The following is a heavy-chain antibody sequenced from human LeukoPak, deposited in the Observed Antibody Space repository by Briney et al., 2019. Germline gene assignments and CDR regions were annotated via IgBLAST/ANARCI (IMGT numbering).Heavy chain of an antibody. J-gene: IGHJ4*02. Sequence: SETLSLTCTVSGGSISSYYWSWIRQPPGKGLEWIGYIYYSGSTNYNPSLKSRVTISVDTSKNQFSLKLSSVTAADTAVYYCARVRRDTAMAYYFDYWGQGTLVTVSS. CDR2: IYYSGST. CDR3: ARVRRDTAMAYYFDY. D-gene: IGHD5-18*01. V-gene: IGHV4-59*01. CDR1: GGSISSYY.